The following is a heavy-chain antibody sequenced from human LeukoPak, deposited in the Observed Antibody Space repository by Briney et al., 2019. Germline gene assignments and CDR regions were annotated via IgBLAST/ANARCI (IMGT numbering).Heavy chain of an antibody. V-gene: IGHV4-39*01. CDR2: IYYGGST. D-gene: IGHD2-15*01. J-gene: IGHJ5*02. CDR1: GGSISSSDYY. Sequence: PSETLSLTCAVSGGSISSSDYYWGWIRQPPGKGLEWIGSIYYGGSTYYNPSLKSRVTISVDTSMNQFSLKLSFVTTADTAVYYCARALGYCSGGSCTRGYNWFDPWGQGTLVTVPS. CDR3: ARALGYCSGGSCTRGYNWFDP.